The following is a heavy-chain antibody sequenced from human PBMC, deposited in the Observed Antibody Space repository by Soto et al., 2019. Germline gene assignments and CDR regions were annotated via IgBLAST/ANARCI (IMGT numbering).Heavy chain of an antibody. D-gene: IGHD5-12*01. V-gene: IGHV1-18*01. CDR2: ISAYNGNT. Sequence: ASVKVSCKASGYTFTNYGIXWVRQAPGQGLEWMGWISAYNGNTNYAQKLQGRVTMTTDTSTSTAYMELRSLRSYDTAVYYCARDSGYGILFDYWGQGTLVTVSS. J-gene: IGHJ4*02. CDR3: ARDSGYGILFDY. CDR1: GYTFTNYG.